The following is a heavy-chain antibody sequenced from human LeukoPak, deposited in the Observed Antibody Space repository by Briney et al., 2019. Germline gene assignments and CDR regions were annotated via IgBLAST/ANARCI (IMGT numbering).Heavy chain of an antibody. CDR2: ISGDESST. CDR1: GFTFSSYW. D-gene: IGHD3-10*01. CDR3: AGGSTLDRGLVYY. V-gene: IGHV3-74*01. J-gene: IGHJ4*02. Sequence: GGSLRLSCAVSGFTFSSYWMHWVRQAPGKGLVWLSRISGDESSTSYADSVKGRFTISRDNAKNTLFLQMNSLRAEDTAVYYCAGGSTLDRGLVYYWGQGALVTVSS.